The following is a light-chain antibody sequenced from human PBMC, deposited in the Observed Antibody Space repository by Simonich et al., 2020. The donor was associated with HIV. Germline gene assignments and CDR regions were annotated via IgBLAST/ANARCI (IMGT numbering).Light chain of an antibody. CDR1: QSVSSY. V-gene: IGKV3-11*01. CDR3: QQRSDWPGT. J-gene: IGKJ2*01. Sequence: EIVLTQSPATLSLSPGERATLSCRASQSVSSYLAWYQQKPGHAPRLLIYDASNSATDIPARFSGSGSGTDFTLTISSLEPEDFAVYYCQQRSDWPGTFGQGTKLEIK. CDR2: DAS.